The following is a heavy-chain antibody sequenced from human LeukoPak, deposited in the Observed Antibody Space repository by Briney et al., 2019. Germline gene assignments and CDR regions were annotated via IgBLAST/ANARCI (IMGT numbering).Heavy chain of an antibody. D-gene: IGHD6-19*01. Sequence: GGSLPLSCPASGFPFSSYGMHWVRQAPGKGLEWVAVISYGGSNKYYAVSVKGRFTISRDNSENTRYLQMNSLRAEDTAVYYCAKPRSSGSLAIDYWGQGTLVTVSS. CDR1: GFPFSSYG. CDR3: AKPRSSGSLAIDY. CDR2: ISYGGSNK. J-gene: IGHJ4*02. V-gene: IGHV3-30*18.